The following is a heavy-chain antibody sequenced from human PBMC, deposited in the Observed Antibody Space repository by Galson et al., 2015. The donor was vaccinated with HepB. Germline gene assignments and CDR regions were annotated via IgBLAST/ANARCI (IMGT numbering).Heavy chain of an antibody. CDR1: GFTFSSYS. J-gene: IGHJ6*02. CDR2: ISSRTNYI. V-gene: IGHV3-21*01. CDR3: AGIAAAGSEVYYYYGMDV. D-gene: IGHD6-13*01. Sequence: SLRLSCAASGFTFSSYSMNWVRQAPGKGLEWVSSISSRTNYIYYADSVKGRFTISRDNAKNSLYLQMNSLRAEDTAVYYCAGIAAAGSEVYYYYGMDVWGQGTTVTVSS.